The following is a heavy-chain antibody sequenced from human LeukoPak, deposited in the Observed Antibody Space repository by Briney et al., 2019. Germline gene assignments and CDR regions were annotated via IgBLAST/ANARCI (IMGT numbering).Heavy chain of an antibody. Sequence: GGSLRLFCAASGFTVSNNYMSGLRHATGKGLEGVSVIYKSGSTYYADSVKGRFTISRDNSKNTLYLQMNGLRTEDTAVYYCARDKLVSGYYSDFDYWGQGTLVTVSS. CDR1: GFTVSNNY. V-gene: IGHV3-66*02. J-gene: IGHJ4*02. CDR3: ARDKLVSGYYSDFDY. CDR2: IYKSGST. D-gene: IGHD2-15*01.